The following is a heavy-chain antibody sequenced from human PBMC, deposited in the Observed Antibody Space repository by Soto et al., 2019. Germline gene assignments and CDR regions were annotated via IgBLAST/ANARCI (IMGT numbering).Heavy chain of an antibody. J-gene: IGHJ5*02. CDR2: IYFTGNT. D-gene: IGHD6-25*01. V-gene: IGHV4-39*01. CDR3: AGQTFTIAAASYGRSNWFDP. Sequence: SETLSLTCSASGGSITSSSHFWGWVRQPPGKGLEWIGTIYFTGNTYYTPSLKSRLTMSIDTSKNEFYLRLHSVTAADTAVYYCAGQTFTIAAASYGRSNWFDPWGPGTLVTVSS. CDR1: GGSITSSSHF.